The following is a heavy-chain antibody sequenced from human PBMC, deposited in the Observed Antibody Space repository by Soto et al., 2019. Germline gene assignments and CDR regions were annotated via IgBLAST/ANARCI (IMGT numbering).Heavy chain of an antibody. Sequence: SETLSLTCTVSGGSISSYYWSWIRQPPGKGLEWIGYIYYSGSTNYNPSLKSRVTISVDTSKNQFSLKLSSVTAADTAVYYCAREAGSGWYTDYGMEVWGQGTTVTVSS. V-gene: IGHV4-59*01. CDR2: IYYSGST. D-gene: IGHD6-19*01. CDR3: AREAGSGWYTDYGMEV. CDR1: GGSISSYY. J-gene: IGHJ6*02.